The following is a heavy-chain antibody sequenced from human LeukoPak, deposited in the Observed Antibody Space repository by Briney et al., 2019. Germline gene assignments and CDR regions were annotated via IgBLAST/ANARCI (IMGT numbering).Heavy chain of an antibody. J-gene: IGHJ5*02. CDR3: ARGKYYYGSGRRGWFDP. CDR1: GGSFSGYY. V-gene: IGHV4-34*01. CDR2: INHSGST. Sequence: PSETLSLTCAVYGGSFSGYYWSWIRQPPGKGLEWIGGINHSGSTNYNPSLKSRVTISVDTSKNQFSLKLSSVTAADTAVYYCARGKYYYGSGRRGWFDPWGQGTLVTVSS. D-gene: IGHD3-10*01.